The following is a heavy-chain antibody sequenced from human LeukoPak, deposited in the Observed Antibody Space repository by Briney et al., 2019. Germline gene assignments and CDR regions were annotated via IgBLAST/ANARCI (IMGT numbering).Heavy chain of an antibody. CDR2: ISAYNGNT. Sequence: ASVKVSCKASGYAFTSYGISWVRQAPGQGLEWMGWISAYNGNTNYAQKLQGRVTMTTDTSTSTAYMELRSLRSDDTAVYYCARGLVPAALYYYYMDVWGKGTTVTVSS. D-gene: IGHD2-2*01. V-gene: IGHV1-18*01. CDR3: ARGLVPAALYYYYMDV. CDR1: GYAFTSYG. J-gene: IGHJ6*03.